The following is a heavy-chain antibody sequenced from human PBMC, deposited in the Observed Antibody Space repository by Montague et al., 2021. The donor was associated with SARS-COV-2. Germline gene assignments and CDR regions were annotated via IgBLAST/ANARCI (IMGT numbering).Heavy chain of an antibody. Sequence: SETRSLTCAVYGGSFSGYYWTWIRQSPGKGLEWIAEINHSGTTNYNFNPSLGSRVTISVDTSKSQFSLKLSSVTAADTGVYYCARWDPQTLTLIGLRGKSASDYWGQGTLVTVSS. D-gene: IGHD4-23*01. CDR1: GGSFSGYY. J-gene: IGHJ4*02. CDR3: ARWDPQTLTLIGLRGKSASDY. V-gene: IGHV4-34*01. CDR2: INHSGTT.